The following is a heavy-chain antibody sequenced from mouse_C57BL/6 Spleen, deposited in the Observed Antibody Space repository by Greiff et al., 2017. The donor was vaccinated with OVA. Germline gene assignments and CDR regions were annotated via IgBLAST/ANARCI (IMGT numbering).Heavy chain of an antibody. V-gene: IGHV1-53*01. Sequence: QVQLQQPGTELVKPGASVKLSCKASGYTFTSYWMHWVKQRPGQGLEWIGNINPSNGGTNYNEKFKSQATLTVDKSSSTAYMQLSSLTSEASAVYYCARSGSNDVGNAMDYWGQGTSVTVSS. D-gene: IGHD2-12*01. CDR1: GYTFTSYW. CDR3: ARSGSNDVGNAMDY. CDR2: INPSNGGT. J-gene: IGHJ4*01.